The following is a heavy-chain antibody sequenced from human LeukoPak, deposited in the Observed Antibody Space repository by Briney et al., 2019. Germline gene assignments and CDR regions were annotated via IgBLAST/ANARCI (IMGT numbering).Heavy chain of an antibody. CDR1: GYTFTGYY. CDR2: INPNSGGT. V-gene: IGHV1-2*02. J-gene: IGHJ5*02. CDR3: ARSLWFGELCWFDP. D-gene: IGHD3-10*01. Sequence: ASVKVSCKASGYTFTGYYMHWVRQAPVQGLEWMGWINPNSGGTNYAQKFQGRVTMTRATSISTAYMELSRLRSDDTAVYYCARSLWFGELCWFDPWGQGTLVTVSS.